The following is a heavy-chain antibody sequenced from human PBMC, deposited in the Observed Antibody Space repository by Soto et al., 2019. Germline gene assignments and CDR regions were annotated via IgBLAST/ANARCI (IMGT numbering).Heavy chain of an antibody. CDR1: GYTFFTYD. Sequence: ASVKVSCKASGYTFFTYDISWVRQAPGQGLEWMGWISTYSGDTKYAQKFQGRVTMTTDTSTTTAYLELRSLRSDDTAVYYCARGHATTRFEYCFGPWGQGTLGTVSS. CDR3: ARGHATTRFEYCFGP. CDR2: ISTYSGDT. V-gene: IGHV1-18*01. J-gene: IGHJ5*01. D-gene: IGHD1-26*01.